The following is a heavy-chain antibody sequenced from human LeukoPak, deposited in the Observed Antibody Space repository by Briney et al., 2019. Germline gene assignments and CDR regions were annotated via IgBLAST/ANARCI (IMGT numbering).Heavy chain of an antibody. D-gene: IGHD1-26*01. V-gene: IGHV3-30-3*01. CDR2: ISYDGSNK. Sequence: GGSLRLSCAASGFTFSSYAMHWVRQAPGKGLEWVAVISYDGSNKYYADSVKGRFTISRDNSKNTLYLQMNSLRAEDTAVYYCARVSGSYGFDIWGQGTMVTVSS. CDR1: GFTFSSYA. CDR3: ARVSGSYGFDI. J-gene: IGHJ3*02.